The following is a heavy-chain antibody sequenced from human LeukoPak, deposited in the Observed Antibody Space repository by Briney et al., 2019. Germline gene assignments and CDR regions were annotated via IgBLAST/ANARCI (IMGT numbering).Heavy chain of an antibody. CDR3: ARGKMAGY. CDR1: GFPFSSYW. D-gene: IGHD5-24*01. Sequence: GGSLRLSCAASGFPFSSYWMSWGRQAPGKGLEWVANIKPDGSEKSYVDSVNGRFTISRDNAKNSLYLQMNSLRAEDTAVYYCARGKMAGYWGQGTLVTVSS. CDR2: IKPDGSEK. V-gene: IGHV3-7*05. J-gene: IGHJ4*02.